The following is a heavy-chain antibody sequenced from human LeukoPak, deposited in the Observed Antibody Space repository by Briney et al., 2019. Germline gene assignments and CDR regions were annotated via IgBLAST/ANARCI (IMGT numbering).Heavy chain of an antibody. V-gene: IGHV3-48*01. CDR1: GFTFSSYS. D-gene: IGHD3-3*01. CDR3: AKNFWSDKYYYYYMDV. CDR2: ISSSSGII. Sequence: GGSLRLSCAASGFTFSSYSMNWVRQAPGKGLEWVSYISSSSGIIHNADSVKGRFTISRDNSKNTLYLQMNSLRAEDTALYYCAKNFWSDKYYYYYMDVWGKGTTVTVSS. J-gene: IGHJ6*03.